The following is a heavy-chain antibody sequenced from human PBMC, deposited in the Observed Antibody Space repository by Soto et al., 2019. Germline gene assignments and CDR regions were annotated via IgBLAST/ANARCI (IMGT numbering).Heavy chain of an antibody. Sequence: GASVKVSCKASGYTFTSYGISWVRQAPGQGLEWMGWISAYNGNTNYAQKLQGRVTMTTDTSTSTAYMELRSLRSDDTAVYYCARDPDFWSGYYPFDYWGQGTLVTSPQ. CDR1: GYTFTSYG. CDR3: ARDPDFWSGYYPFDY. J-gene: IGHJ4*02. V-gene: IGHV1-18*01. CDR2: ISAYNGNT. D-gene: IGHD3-3*01.